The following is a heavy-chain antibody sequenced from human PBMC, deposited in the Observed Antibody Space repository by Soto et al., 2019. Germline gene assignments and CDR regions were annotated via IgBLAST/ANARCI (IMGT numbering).Heavy chain of an antibody. V-gene: IGHV1-18*04. J-gene: IGHJ6*02. CDR1: GYTFTSYG. CDR3: ARSGSGAAYYSHGLDV. D-gene: IGHD6-25*01. CDR2: ISTYNGNT. Sequence: QVQLVQSGAEVKKPGASVKVSCKASGYTFTSYGFSWVRQAPGQGLEWMGWISTYNGNTNYAQKLQGRGTMTTDTSTSTAYMELRSLRSDDTAVYYCARSGSGAAYYSHGLDVWGQGTTVTVSS.